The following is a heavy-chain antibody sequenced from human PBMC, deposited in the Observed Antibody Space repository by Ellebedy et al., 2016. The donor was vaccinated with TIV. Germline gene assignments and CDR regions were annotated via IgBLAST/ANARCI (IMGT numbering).Heavy chain of an antibody. J-gene: IGHJ3*02. CDR3: ATEGIKMVRGDHEPFDI. CDR1: GFIASSDY. V-gene: IGHV3-11*06. D-gene: IGHD3-10*01. Sequence: GESLKISCAASGFIASSDYMSWVSQAPGKGLEWPSYIGSSSSHTNYSDSVKGRFTISRDNAKNSVYLQMNSLRAEDTAIYYCATEGIKMVRGDHEPFDIWGQGTMVTVSS. CDR2: IGSSSSHT.